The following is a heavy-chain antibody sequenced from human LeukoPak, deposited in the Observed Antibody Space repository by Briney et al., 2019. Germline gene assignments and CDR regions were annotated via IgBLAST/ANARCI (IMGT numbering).Heavy chain of an antibody. V-gene: IGHV1-69*05. J-gene: IGHJ4*02. Sequence: GASVKVSCKASGGTFSNYAISWVRQAPGQGLEWMGGIIPIFGTANYAQKFQGRVTITTDESTSTAYMELSSLRSEDTAMYYCARGGSIAARPERFDYWGQGTLVTVSS. CDR1: GGTFSNYA. D-gene: IGHD6-6*01. CDR2: IIPIFGTA. CDR3: ARGGSIAARPERFDY.